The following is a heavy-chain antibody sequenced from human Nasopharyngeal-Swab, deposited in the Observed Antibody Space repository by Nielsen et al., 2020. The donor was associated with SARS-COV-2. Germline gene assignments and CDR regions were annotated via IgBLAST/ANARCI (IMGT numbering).Heavy chain of an antibody. CDR2: VSHDGRTE. V-gene: IGHV3-30*02. J-gene: IGHJ4*02. D-gene: IGHD3-3*02. Sequence: GGSLRLSCAASGFSFRNFGLYRVRQAPGKGLEWVAFVSHDGRTEHYADPVRGRLTTTRDNSRNTLYLQLNSLRVEDTAVYHCAKSIYGNHSVLDHWGQGTLVTVSS. CDR3: AKSIYGNHSVLDH. CDR1: GFSFRNFG.